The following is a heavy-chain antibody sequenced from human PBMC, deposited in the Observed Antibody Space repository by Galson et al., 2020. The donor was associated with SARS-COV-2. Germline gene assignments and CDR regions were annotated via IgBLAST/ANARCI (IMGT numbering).Heavy chain of an antibody. CDR3: STARAGTRRVVGFDH. J-gene: IGHJ4*02. Sequence: GGSLRLSCAASGFAFRDAWMAWVRQSPGRGLEWVARIKSKVSGGTIDFAAPVDGRFTISRDDLKYTLFLQLNAMRAEDAGMYYWSTARAGTRRVVGFDHWGQGARVTVS. CDR2: IKSKVSGGTI. D-gene: IGHD1-26*01. V-gene: IGHV3-15*05. CDR1: GFAFRDAW.